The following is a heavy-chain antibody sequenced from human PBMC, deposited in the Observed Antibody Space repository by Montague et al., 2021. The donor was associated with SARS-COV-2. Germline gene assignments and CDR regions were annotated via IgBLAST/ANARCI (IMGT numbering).Heavy chain of an antibody. J-gene: IGHJ4*02. CDR1: GGSINNYF. D-gene: IGHD2-15*01. Sequence: SETLSLTCSVSGGSINNYFWGWIRQSLGKGLEWVGYMHSTGSTAYNPSLKSRVIISVDTSKTQISLKLSSVSAADTALYYCARAVVGAKTATIESWGQGTLVTVSS. V-gene: IGHV4-59*01. CDR3: ARAVVGAKTATIES. CDR2: MHSTGST.